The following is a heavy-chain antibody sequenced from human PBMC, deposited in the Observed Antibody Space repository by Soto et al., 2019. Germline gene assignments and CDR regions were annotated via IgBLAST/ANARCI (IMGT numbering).Heavy chain of an antibody. Sequence: EVQLVESGGGLVQPGGSLRLSCAASGFTFSSYSMNWVRQAPGKGLEWVSYISSSSSTIYYADSVKGRFTISRDNAKNSLSLPMNSLRDEDTAVYYCARGLYYYDSSGYWGYWGQGTLVTFSS. V-gene: IGHV3-48*02. CDR3: ARGLYYYDSSGYWGY. J-gene: IGHJ4*02. D-gene: IGHD3-22*01. CDR1: GFTFSSYS. CDR2: ISSSSSTI.